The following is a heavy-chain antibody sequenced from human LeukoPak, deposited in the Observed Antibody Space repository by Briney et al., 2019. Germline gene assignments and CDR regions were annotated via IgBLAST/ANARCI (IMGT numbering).Heavy chain of an antibody. J-gene: IGHJ5*02. V-gene: IGHV3-21*01. CDR1: GFTFSSYS. CDR2: ISSSSYI. Sequence: KPGGSLRLSCAASGFTFSSYSMNWVRQAPGKGLEWVSSISSSSYIYYADSVKGRFTISRDNAKNSLYLQMNSLRAEDTAVYYCASETVTMNSNWFDPWGQGTLVTVSS. CDR3: ASETVTMNSNWFDP. D-gene: IGHD4-17*01.